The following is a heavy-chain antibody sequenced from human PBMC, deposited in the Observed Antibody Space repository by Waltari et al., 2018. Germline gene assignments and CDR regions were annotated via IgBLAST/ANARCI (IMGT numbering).Heavy chain of an antibody. J-gene: IGHJ6*02. CDR1: GMSFSHYA. CDR2: ISYDGSKK. Sequence: QVQLGESGGGVVQPGRSLRLSCAAFGMSFSHYAMPWVRQAPGKGLEWVAVISYDGSKKYYGDSVRGRFTISRDNSKNTLYVQMSSLRMEDTAIYYCARGDEQLVSRYFYYAMDVWGQGTPVTVSS. D-gene: IGHD6-13*01. V-gene: IGHV3-30*15. CDR3: ARGDEQLVSRYFYYAMDV.